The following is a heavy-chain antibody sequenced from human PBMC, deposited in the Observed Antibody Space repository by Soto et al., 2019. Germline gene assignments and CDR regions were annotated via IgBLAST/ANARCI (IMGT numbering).Heavy chain of an antibody. D-gene: IGHD3-10*01. V-gene: IGHV1-46*01. CDR1: GYTFTSYY. CDR3: ARDYYGSGTLYFDY. CDR2: INPSGGST. Sequence: ASVKVSCKASGYTFTSYYMHWVRQAPGQGLEWMGIINPSGGSTSYKQKFKGRVTMTRDTSTSTVYKEQSNLRYEDTAVNYCARDYYGSGTLYFDYWGQGTLVTVSS. J-gene: IGHJ4*02.